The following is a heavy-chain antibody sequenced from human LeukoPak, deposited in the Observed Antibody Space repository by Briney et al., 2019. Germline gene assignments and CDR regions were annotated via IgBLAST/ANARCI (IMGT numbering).Heavy chain of an antibody. V-gene: IGHV1-2*02. D-gene: IGHD5-12*01. J-gene: IGHJ4*02. CDR3: ARDDVATIH. CDR2: INPNSGGT. Sequence: ASVKVSCKTSGYTFTGYYIHWVRQAPGQGLEWMGWINPNSGGTKYAQKLQGRVTMTRDTSISTAYMELSRLRSDDTAVYYCARDDVATIHWGQGTLVTVSS. CDR1: GYTFTGYY.